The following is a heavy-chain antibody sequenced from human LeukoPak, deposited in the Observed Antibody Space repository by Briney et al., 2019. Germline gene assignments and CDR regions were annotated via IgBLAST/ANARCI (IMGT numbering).Heavy chain of an antibody. CDR2: FYWDDDK. J-gene: IGHJ6*03. V-gene: IGHV2-5*02. CDR1: GFSLSTSGVG. CDR3: AHTSYDSSGYYYYYYYYYMDV. Sequence: SGPTLVKPTQTLTLTCTFSGFSLSTSGVGVGWIRQPPGKALEWLALFYWDDDKRYSPSLKSRLTITKDTSKNQVVLTMTNMDPVDTATYYCAHTSYDSSGYYYYYYYYYMDVWGKGTTVTVSS. D-gene: IGHD3-22*01.